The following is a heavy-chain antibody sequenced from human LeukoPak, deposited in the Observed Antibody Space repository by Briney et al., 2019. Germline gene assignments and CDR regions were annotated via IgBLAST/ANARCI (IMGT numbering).Heavy chain of an antibody. CDR2: INPNSGGT. J-gene: IGHJ6*03. Sequence: GASVKVSCKASGYTFTGYYMHWVRQAPGQGLEWMGWINPNSGGTNYAQKFQGRVTMTRDTSISTAYMELSRLRSDDTAVYYCARAPDHDYGDYGSYYYYYMDVWGKGTTVTISS. CDR3: ARAPDHDYGDYGSYYYYYMDV. CDR1: GYTFTGYY. V-gene: IGHV1-2*02. D-gene: IGHD4-17*01.